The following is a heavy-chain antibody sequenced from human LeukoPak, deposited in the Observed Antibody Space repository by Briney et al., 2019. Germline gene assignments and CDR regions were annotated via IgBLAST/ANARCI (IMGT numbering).Heavy chain of an antibody. Sequence: SETLSLTCAVSGDSISSSNWWSWVRQPPGKGLGWIGESYHSGSTNYNPSLKSRFTISVDKSKNQFSLKLSSVTAADTAVYYCARDPGGGSYYSYYYGMDVWGQGTTVTVSS. CDR3: ARDPGGGSYYSYYYGMDV. CDR1: GDSISSSNW. CDR2: SYHSGST. V-gene: IGHV4-4*02. J-gene: IGHJ6*02. D-gene: IGHD1-26*01.